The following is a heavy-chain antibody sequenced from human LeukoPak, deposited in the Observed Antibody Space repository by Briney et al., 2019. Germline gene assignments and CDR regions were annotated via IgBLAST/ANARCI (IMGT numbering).Heavy chain of an antibody. J-gene: IGHJ4*02. Sequence: GGSLRLSCAASGFTFSADWMAWVRQAPGKGLEWVANIKQDRSEKYYVASVKGRFTISRDNSKNSLYLQMNSLRADDTAVYYCTRHYGWSNYNWGQGTLVTVSS. CDR2: IKQDRSEK. D-gene: IGHD6-19*01. V-gene: IGHV3-7*01. CDR3: TRHYGWSNYN. CDR1: GFTFSADW.